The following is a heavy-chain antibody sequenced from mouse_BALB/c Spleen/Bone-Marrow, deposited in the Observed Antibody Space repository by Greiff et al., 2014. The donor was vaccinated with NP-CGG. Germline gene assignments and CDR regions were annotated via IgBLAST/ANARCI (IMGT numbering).Heavy chain of an antibody. D-gene: IGHD1-1*01. J-gene: IGHJ4*01. Sequence: LQQSGGGLVQPGGSLKLSCAASGFTFSSYTMSWVRQTPERRLEWVAYISNGGGSTYYPDTVKGRFTISRDNAKNTLYLQMSSLKSEDTAMYYCARHGYYGSRAMDYWGQGTSVIVSS. CDR3: ARHGYYGSRAMDY. CDR1: GFTFSSYT. V-gene: IGHV5-12-2*01. CDR2: ISNGGGST.